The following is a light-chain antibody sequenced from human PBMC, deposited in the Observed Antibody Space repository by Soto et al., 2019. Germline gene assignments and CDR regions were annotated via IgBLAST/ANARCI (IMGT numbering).Light chain of an antibody. CDR1: QSVSSN. CDR2: GAS. J-gene: IGKJ3*01. CDR3: QQYGSSLFT. Sequence: EIVMTQSPATLSVSPGERATLSCRASQSVSSNLAWYQQKPGQAPRLLIYGASTRATGIPARFSGGGSGTDFTLTITRLEPEDFAVYYCQQYGSSLFTFGLGTKVDIK. V-gene: IGKV3-15*01.